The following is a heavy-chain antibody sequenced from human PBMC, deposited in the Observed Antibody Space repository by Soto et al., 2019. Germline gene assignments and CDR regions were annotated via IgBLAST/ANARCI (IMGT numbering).Heavy chain of an antibody. CDR3: ARERPFYGDYALIDY. J-gene: IGHJ4*02. CDR1: GYTFTCYG. CDR2: ISAYNGNT. D-gene: IGHD4-17*01. V-gene: IGHV1-18*01. Sequence: ASVKVSCKASGYTFTCYGISWVRQAPGQGLEWMGWISAYNGNTNYAQKLQGRVTMTTDTSTSTAYMELRSLRSDDTAVYYCARERPFYGDYALIDYWGQGTLVTVS.